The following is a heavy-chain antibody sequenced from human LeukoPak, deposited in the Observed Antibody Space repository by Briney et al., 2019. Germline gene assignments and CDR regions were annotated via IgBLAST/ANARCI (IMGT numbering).Heavy chain of an antibody. D-gene: IGHD5-18*01. CDR1: GGSFSGYY. Sequence: SETLSLTCAVYGGSFSGYYWSWIRQPPGKGLEWIGYIYYSGSTYYTPSLRGRVTISVDTSKNQFSLKLSSVTAADTAVYYCARGYSLDYWGQGTLVTVSS. V-gene: IGHV4-30-4*01. J-gene: IGHJ4*02. CDR2: IYYSGST. CDR3: ARGYSLDY.